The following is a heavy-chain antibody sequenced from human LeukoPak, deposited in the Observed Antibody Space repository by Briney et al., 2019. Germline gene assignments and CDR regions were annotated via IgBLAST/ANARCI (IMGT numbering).Heavy chain of an antibody. V-gene: IGHV3-33*01. CDR2: IWYDGSNK. CDR3: ARAGGSSAFDY. Sequence: GRSLRLSCAASGFTFSSYGMHWVRQAPGKGLEWVAVIWYDGSNKYYADSVKGRFTISRDNSKNTLYLQMNSLRAEDTAVYYCARAGGSSAFDYWGQGTLVTVSS. J-gene: IGHJ4*02. D-gene: IGHD1-26*01. CDR1: GFTFSSYG.